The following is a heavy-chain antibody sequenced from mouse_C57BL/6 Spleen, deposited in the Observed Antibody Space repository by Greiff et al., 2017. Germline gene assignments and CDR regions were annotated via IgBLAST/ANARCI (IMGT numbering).Heavy chain of an antibody. CDR3: ARSRELRPYWYFDV. D-gene: IGHD3-2*02. Sequence: QVQLQQSGAELVKPGASVKISCKASGYTFTDYYINWVKQRPGQGLEWLGKIGPGSGSTYYNEKFKGKATLTADKSSSTAYMQLSSLTSEDSAVYFWARSRELRPYWYFDVWGTGTTVTVSS. CDR2: IGPGSGST. J-gene: IGHJ1*03. CDR1: GYTFTDYY. V-gene: IGHV1-77*01.